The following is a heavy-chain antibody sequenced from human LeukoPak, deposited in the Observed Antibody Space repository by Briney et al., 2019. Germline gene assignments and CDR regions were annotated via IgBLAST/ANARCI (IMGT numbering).Heavy chain of an antibody. CDR1: GFTFSGSA. CDR2: IRSKANSYAT. J-gene: IGHJ6*02. CDR3: TRLIQEVYDSGLPGNYYYGMDV. V-gene: IGHV3-73*01. D-gene: IGHD2-8*02. Sequence: GGSLRLSCAASGFTFSGSAMHWVRQASGKGLEWVGRIRSKANSYATAYAASVKGRFTISRDDSKNTAYLQMNSLKTEDTAVYYCTRLIQEVYDSGLPGNYYYGMDVWGQGTTVTVSS.